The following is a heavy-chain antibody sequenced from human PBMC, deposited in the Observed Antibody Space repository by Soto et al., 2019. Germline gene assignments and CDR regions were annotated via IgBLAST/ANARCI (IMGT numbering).Heavy chain of an antibody. J-gene: IGHJ3*02. CDR3: ARDSSLPGYSGSYYSVDDAFDI. D-gene: IGHD1-26*01. Sequence: SVKVSCKASGGTFSSYAISWVRQAPGQGLEWMGGIIPIFGTANYAQKFQGRVTITADESTSTAYMELSSLRSADTAVYYCARDSSLPGYSGSYYSVDDAFDIWGQGTMVTVSS. CDR2: IIPIFGTA. V-gene: IGHV1-69*13. CDR1: GGTFSSYA.